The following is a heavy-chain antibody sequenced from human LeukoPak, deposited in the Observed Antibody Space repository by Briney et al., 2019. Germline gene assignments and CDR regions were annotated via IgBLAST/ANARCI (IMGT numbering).Heavy chain of an antibody. V-gene: IGHV1-8*01. CDR3: ARGFYGSGSSNYDY. CDR2: MNPNSGNT. Sequence: ASVKVSCKASGYTFTSYDINWVRQATGQGLEWMGWMNPNSGNTGYAQKFQGRVTMTRNISISTAYMELSSLRSEDTAVYYCARGFYGSGSSNYDYWGQGTLVTVSS. CDR1: GYTFTSYD. J-gene: IGHJ4*02. D-gene: IGHD3-10*01.